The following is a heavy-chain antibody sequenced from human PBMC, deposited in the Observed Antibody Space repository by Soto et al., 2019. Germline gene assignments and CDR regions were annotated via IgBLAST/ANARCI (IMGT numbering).Heavy chain of an antibody. J-gene: IGHJ4*02. D-gene: IGHD2-2*01. CDR3: AKGHYQINFDY. Sequence: PGGSLRLSCAASGFTFSSYSMSWVRQAPWKGLEWVSAISGSGGSTYYAESVKGRFNISRENYKNKLYLQMNSLRAEDTAVYYCAKGHYQINFDYWGQRTLVAFSP. CDR2: ISGSGGST. CDR1: GFTFSSYS. V-gene: IGHV3-23*01.